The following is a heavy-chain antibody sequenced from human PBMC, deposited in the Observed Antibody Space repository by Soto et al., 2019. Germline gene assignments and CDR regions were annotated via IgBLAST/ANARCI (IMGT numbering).Heavy chain of an antibody. CDR2: ISGSGGRT. D-gene: IGHD2-8*01. CDR3: AKDFGTNIVLMVYAIPHGAPFDY. CDR1: GFTFSSYA. J-gene: IGHJ4*02. Sequence: AGGSLRLSCAASGFTFSSYAISWGRQAPGKGVGWVSAISGSGGRTYYADSVKGRFTISRDNSKNTLYLQMNSLRAEDTAVYYCAKDFGTNIVLMVYAIPHGAPFDYWGQGTLVTVSS. V-gene: IGHV3-23*01.